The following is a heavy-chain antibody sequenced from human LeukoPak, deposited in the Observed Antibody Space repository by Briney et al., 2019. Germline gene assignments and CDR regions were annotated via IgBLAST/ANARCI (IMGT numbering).Heavy chain of an antibody. CDR3: ARGLRYFDWYFSD. J-gene: IGHJ4*02. D-gene: IGHD3-9*01. V-gene: IGHV4-31*03. CDR1: GGSISSGGYY. CDR2: IYYSGST. Sequence: SGTLSLTCTVSGGSISSGGYYWSWIRQHPGKGLEWIGYIYYSGSTYYNPSLKSRVTISVDTSKNQFSLKLSSVTAADTAAYYCARGLRYFDWYFSDWGQGTLVTVSS.